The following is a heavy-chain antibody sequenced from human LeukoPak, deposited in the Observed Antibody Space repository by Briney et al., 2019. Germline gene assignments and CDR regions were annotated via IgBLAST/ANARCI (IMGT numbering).Heavy chain of an antibody. CDR3: ARDKRWLQFDY. CDR2: ISSSSSYI. V-gene: IGHV3-21*01. D-gene: IGHD5-24*01. Sequence: GGSLRLSCAASGFTFSSYSMNWVRQAPGKGLEWVSSISSSSSYIYYVDSVKGRFTISRDNAKNSLYLQMNSLRAEDTAVYYCARDKRWLQFDYWGQGTLVTVSS. CDR1: GFTFSSYS. J-gene: IGHJ4*02.